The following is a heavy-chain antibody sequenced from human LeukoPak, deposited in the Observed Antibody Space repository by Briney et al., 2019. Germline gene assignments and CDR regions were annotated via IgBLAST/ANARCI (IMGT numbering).Heavy chain of an antibody. J-gene: IGHJ4*02. CDR3: ARDRGNYYDSSGYYPAYYFDY. CDR1: GGSISSYY. Sequence: PWETLSLTWTVSGGSISSYYWSWIRQPPGKGLEWIGYIYYSGITNYNPSLKSRVTISVDTSKNQFSLKLSSVTAADTAVYYCARDRGNYYDSSGYYPAYYFDYWGQGTLVTVSS. D-gene: IGHD3-22*01. V-gene: IGHV4-59*01. CDR2: IYYSGIT.